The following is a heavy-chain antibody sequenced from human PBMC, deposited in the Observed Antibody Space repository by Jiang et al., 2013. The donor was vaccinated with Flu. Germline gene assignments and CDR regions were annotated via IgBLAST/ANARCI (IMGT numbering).Heavy chain of an antibody. J-gene: IGHJ5*02. D-gene: IGHD6-19*01. V-gene: IGHV3-23*01. CDR1: GFTFSSYA. Sequence: VQLLESGGGLVQPGGSLRLSCAASGFTFSSYAMSWVRQAPGKGLEWVSGFSVSGGSTSYAESVKGRFTISRDNSKNTLYLQMNSLRAEDTAVYYCAKGLTVALSWFDPWGQGTLVTVSS. CDR2: FSVSGGST. CDR3: AKGLTVALSWFDP.